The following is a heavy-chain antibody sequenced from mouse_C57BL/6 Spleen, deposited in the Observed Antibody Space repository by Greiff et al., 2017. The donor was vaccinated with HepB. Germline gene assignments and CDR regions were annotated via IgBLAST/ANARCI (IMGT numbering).Heavy chain of an antibody. D-gene: IGHD6-2*01. Sequence: QVQLQQPGAEQRKPGASVPLSRKEKNTTNRSDWRHWVKQRPGRGLEWIGRIDPNSGGTKYNEKFKSKATLTVDKPSSTAYMQLSSLTSEDSAVYYCATGSLFDVWGTGTTVTVSS. CDR2: IDPNSGGT. J-gene: IGHJ1*03. CDR1: NTTNRSDW. CDR3: ATGSLFDV. V-gene: IGHV1-62-3*01.